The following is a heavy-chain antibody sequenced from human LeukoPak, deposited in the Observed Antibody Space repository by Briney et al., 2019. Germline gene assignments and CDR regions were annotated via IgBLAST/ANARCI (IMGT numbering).Heavy chain of an antibody. D-gene: IGHD6-6*01. CDR1: GYTFTSYY. CDR2: INPSGGST. Sequence: EASVKVSCKAPGYTFTSYYMHWVRQAPGQGLEWMGIINPSGGSTSYAQKFQGRVTMTRDTSTSTVYMELSSLRSEDTAVYYCGRDGNSYSSSSLDDYWGQGTLVTVSS. CDR3: GRDGNSYSSSSLDDY. J-gene: IGHJ4*02. V-gene: IGHV1-46*01.